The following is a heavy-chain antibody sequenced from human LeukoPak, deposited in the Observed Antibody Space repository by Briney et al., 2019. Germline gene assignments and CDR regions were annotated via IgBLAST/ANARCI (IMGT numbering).Heavy chain of an antibody. CDR1: GYTFTSYG. CDR3: AVKGSCSGGSCYSVDY. V-gene: IGHV1-18*01. CDR2: ISAYNGNT. J-gene: IGHJ4*02. D-gene: IGHD2-15*01. Sequence: ASVKVSCKASGYTFTSYGISWVRQAPGQGLEWMGWISAYNGNTNYAQKLQGRVTMTTDTSTSTAYMELSSLRSEDTAVYYCAVKGSCSGGSCYSVDYWGQGTLVTVSS.